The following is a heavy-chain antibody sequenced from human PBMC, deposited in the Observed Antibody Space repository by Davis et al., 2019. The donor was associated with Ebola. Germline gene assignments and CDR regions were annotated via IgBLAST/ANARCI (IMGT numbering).Heavy chain of an antibody. V-gene: IGHV3-48*02. CDR3: ARDALGLLIFGYFDY. CDR1: GFTFSSYS. CDR2: ISSSSSTI. D-gene: IGHD3-3*01. Sequence: GESLKISCAASGFTFSSYSMNWVRQAPGKGLEWVSYISSSSSTIYYADSVKGRFTISRDNAKNSLYLQMNSLRDEDTAVYYCARDALGLLIFGYFDYWGQGTLVTVSS. J-gene: IGHJ4*02.